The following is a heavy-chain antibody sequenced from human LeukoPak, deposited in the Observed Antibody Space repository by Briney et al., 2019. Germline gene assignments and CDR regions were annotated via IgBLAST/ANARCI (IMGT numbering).Heavy chain of an antibody. Sequence: PSETLSLTCAVYGGSFSGYYWSWIRQPPGKGLEWIGYIYYSGSTNYNPSLKSRVTISVDTSKNQFSLKLSSVTAADTAVYYCARDRSSSPLGYYYYMDVWGKGTTVTVSS. CDR1: GGSFSGYY. D-gene: IGHD6-13*01. J-gene: IGHJ6*03. CDR3: ARDRSSSPLGYYYYMDV. CDR2: IYYSGST. V-gene: IGHV4-59*12.